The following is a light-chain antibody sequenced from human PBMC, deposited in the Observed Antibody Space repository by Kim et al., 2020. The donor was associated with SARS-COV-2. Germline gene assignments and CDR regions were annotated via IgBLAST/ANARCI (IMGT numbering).Light chain of an antibody. CDR1: HSIGTY. CDR3: QQSDNTLYT. Sequence: DIQMTQSPSSLSASVGDRVTMTCRASHSIGTYLNWYQHKPGKATTLLISAASSVQSGVPSRFSGSGSGTDFTLTISSLQPEDFATYYCQQSDNTLYTYGRVTKLEIK. J-gene: IGKJ2*01. CDR2: AAS. V-gene: IGKV1-39*01.